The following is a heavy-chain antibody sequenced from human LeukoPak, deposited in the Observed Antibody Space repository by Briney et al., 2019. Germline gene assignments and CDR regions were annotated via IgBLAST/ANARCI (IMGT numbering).Heavy chain of an antibody. J-gene: IGHJ4*02. Sequence: SETLSLTCTVSGGSISSYYWSWIRQPPRKGLEWIGYVFYSGSINYNPSLKSRVTISIDASKNQFSLKLSSVTAADTAVYYCASSSSGPFGLDYWGQGTLVTVSS. CDR3: ASSSSGPFGLDY. CDR2: VFYSGSI. CDR1: GGSISSYY. D-gene: IGHD3-22*01. V-gene: IGHV4-59*01.